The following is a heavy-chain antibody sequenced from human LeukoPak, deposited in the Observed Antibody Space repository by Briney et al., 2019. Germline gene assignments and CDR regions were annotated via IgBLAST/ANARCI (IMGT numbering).Heavy chain of an antibody. CDR1: GDSISYFY. V-gene: IGHV4-4*07. CDR2: MSSGGST. CDR3: AREREGPYGYLDY. Sequence: SETLSLTCSVSGDSISYFYWSWIRQAAGKGLEWIGRMSSGGSTEYNASLKSRVTMSVDTSKNQLSLKVISVTAADTAVYYCAREREGPYGYLDYWGQGILVTVSS. D-gene: IGHD4-17*01. J-gene: IGHJ4*02.